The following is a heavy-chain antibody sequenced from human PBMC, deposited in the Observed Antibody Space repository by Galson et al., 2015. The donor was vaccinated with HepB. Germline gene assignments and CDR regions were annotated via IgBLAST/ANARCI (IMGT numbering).Heavy chain of an antibody. J-gene: IGHJ4*02. CDR2: ISTSGSIM. CDR1: GFTFSDYY. V-gene: IGHV3-11*01. CDR3: ARGLRGTTVTTIPDY. Sequence: SLRLSCAASGFTFSDYYMGWIRQAPGKGLEWVSYISTSGSIMYYADSVKGRFSISRDNAKDSVFLQMNSLRAEDTALYHCARGLRGTTVTTIPDYWGQGTLVTVSS. D-gene: IGHD4-11*01.